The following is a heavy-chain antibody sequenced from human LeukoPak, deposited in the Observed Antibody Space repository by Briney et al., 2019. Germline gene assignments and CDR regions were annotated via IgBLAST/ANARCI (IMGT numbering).Heavy chain of an antibody. CDR1: GFTFYDYA. Sequence: PGRSLRLSCAASGFTFYDYAMHWVRQAPGKGLELVSGISWNSGSIGYADSVKGRFTISRDNAKNSLYLQMNSLRAEDMALYYCAKDIGYVDTALLDYSGQGTLVTVSS. CDR2: ISWNSGSI. V-gene: IGHV3-9*03. CDR3: AKDIGYVDTALLDY. J-gene: IGHJ4*02. D-gene: IGHD5-18*01.